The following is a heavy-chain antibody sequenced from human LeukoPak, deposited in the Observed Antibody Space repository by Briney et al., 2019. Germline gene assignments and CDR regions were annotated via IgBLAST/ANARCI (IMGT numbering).Heavy chain of an antibody. D-gene: IGHD3-22*01. CDR3: ARVDGSVDY. V-gene: IGHV1-2*02. CDR2: IKPDSGDT. CDR1: GYTFSGYY. J-gene: IGHJ4*02. Sequence: ASVKVSCKASGYTFSGYYIHWVRQAPGQGLEWMGLIKPDSGDTNYAQNFRGRVTMTRDTSITTAYMELNRLTSDDTAVYFCARVDGSVDYWGQGTLVTVSS.